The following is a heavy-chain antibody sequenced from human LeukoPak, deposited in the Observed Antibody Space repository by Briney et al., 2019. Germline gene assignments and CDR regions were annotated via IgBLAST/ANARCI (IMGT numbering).Heavy chain of an antibody. CDR3: ARDPPLSIGGGNY. Sequence: PGRTLSPSPAPSRFSLTTSRMSSGLRGPRKGLWWGANIGTDGRGNHYVGSVKGRFTISRDNSKNTLYLQMNSLRAEDTAVYYCARDPPLSIGGGNYWGQGTLVTVSS. CDR2: IGTDGRGN. CDR1: RFSLTTSR. D-gene: IGHD3-16*01. J-gene: IGHJ4*02. V-gene: IGHV3-7*05.